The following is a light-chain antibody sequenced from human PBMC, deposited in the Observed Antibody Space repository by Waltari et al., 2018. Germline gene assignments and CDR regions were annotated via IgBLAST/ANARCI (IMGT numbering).Light chain of an antibody. J-gene: IGLJ1*01. V-gene: IGLV2-14*03. CDR1: SSDVGCYNF. Sequence: QSALTQPASVSGSPGQSITISCTASSSDVGCYNFVSWYQQPPGTAPKLLISDVRNRPSGVSTRFSGSKSGNTASLTISGLQADDEADYYCSSYTSSSTPGVFGTGTKVTVL. CDR2: DVR. CDR3: SSYTSSSTPGV.